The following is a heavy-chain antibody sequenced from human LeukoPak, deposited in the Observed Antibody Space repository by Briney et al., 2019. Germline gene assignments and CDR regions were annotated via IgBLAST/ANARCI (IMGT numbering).Heavy chain of an antibody. V-gene: IGHV6-1*01. CDR2: TYYRSKWYN. J-gene: IGHJ6*03. Sequence: SQTLSLTCAISGDSVSSNSAAWNWIRQSPSRGLEWLGRTYYRSKWYNDYAVSVKSRITINPDTSKNQFSLQLNSVTPEDTAVYYCARGYCSSTSCYTRNYCYYYMDVWGKGTTVTVSS. D-gene: IGHD2-2*02. CDR3: ARGYCSSTSCYTRNYCYYYMDV. CDR1: GDSVSSNSAA.